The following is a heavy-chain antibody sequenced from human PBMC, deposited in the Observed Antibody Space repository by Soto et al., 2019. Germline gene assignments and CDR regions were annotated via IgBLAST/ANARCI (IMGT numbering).Heavy chain of an antibody. J-gene: IGHJ3*02. Sequence: GGSLRLSCAASGFTFSSYAMHWVRQAPGKELEWVAVISYDGSNKYYADSVKGRFTISRDNSKNTLYLQMNSLRAEDTAVYYCARDVGSVADDAFDIWGQGTMVTVSS. V-gene: IGHV3-30-3*01. CDR2: ISYDGSNK. CDR3: ARDVGSVADDAFDI. CDR1: GFTFSSYA. D-gene: IGHD2-15*01.